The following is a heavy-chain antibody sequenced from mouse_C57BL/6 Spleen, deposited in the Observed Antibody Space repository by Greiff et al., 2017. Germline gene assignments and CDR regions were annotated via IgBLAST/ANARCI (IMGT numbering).Heavy chain of an antibody. CDR2: ISYDGSN. CDR1: GYSITSGYY. CDR3: ARDKDITTVVDYAMDY. J-gene: IGHJ4*01. D-gene: IGHD1-1*01. V-gene: IGHV3-6*01. Sequence: EVKLMEPGPGLVKPSQSLSLTCSVTGYSITSGYYWNWIRQFPGNRLEWMGYISYDGSNNYNPSLKNRISITRDTSKNQFFLKLNSVTTEDTATYYCARDKDITTVVDYAMDYWGQGTSVTVSS.